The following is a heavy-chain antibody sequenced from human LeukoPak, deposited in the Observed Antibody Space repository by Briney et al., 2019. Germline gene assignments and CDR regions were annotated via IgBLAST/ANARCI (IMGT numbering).Heavy chain of an antibody. CDR3: ARDNADYYDSSGYWR. CDR2: ISSSSSYI. CDR1: GFTFSSYS. Sequence: PGGSLRLPCAASGFTFSSYSMNWVRQAPGKGLEWVSSISSSSSYIYYADSVKGRFTISRDNAKNSLYLQMNSLRAEDTAVYYCARDNADYYDSSGYWRWGQGTLVTVSS. J-gene: IGHJ4*02. V-gene: IGHV3-21*01. D-gene: IGHD3-22*01.